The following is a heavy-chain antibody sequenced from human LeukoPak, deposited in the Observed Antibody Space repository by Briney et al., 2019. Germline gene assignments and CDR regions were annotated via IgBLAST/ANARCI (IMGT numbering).Heavy chain of an antibody. V-gene: IGHV3-23*01. J-gene: IGHJ4*02. D-gene: IGHD5-12*01. CDR3: ATYSQVLLPFES. CDR1: GFTFSTFA. CDR2: IFPSGGEI. Sequence: AGSLRLSCAASGFTFSTFAMIWVRQPPGKGLEWVSSIFPSGGEIHYADSVRGRFTISRDNSKSTLSLQMNSLRAEDTAIYYCATYSQVLLPFESWGQGTLVTVSS.